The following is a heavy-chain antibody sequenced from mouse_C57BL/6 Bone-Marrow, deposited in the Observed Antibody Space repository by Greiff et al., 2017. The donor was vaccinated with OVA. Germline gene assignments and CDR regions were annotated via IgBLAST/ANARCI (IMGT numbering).Heavy chain of an antibody. J-gene: IGHJ3*01. V-gene: IGHV5-4*01. CDR1: GFTFSSYA. Sequence: EVQRVESGGGLVKPGGSLKLSCAASGFTFSSYAMSWVRQTPEKRLEWVATISDGGSYTYYPDNVKGRFTISRDNAKNNLYLQISHLKSEDTAMYYCARDPSFAYWGQGTLVTVSA. CDR2: ISDGGSYT. CDR3: ARDPSFAY.